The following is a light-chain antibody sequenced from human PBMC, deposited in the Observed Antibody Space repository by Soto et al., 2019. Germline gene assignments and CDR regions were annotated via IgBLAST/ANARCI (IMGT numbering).Light chain of an antibody. Sequence: DIQMTQSPSSLSASVGDRVTITCRASQSISTNVNWYQQKPGKAPNLLIYGASSLQSGVPSRFSGSGSGTDFSLNISSLQPDDFATYYCQQSFNTPRTFGQGTKVEIK. V-gene: IGKV1-39*01. CDR3: QQSFNTPRT. CDR2: GAS. J-gene: IGKJ1*01. CDR1: QSISTN.